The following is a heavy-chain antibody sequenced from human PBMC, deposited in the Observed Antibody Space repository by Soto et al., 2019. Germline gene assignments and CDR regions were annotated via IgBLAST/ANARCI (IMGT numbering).Heavy chain of an antibody. Sequence: PSETLSLTCTVSGGSISSSSYYWGWIRQPPGKGLEWIGEIYHSGSTNYNPSLKSRVTISVDKSKNQFSLKLSSVTAADTAVYYCARASGSGWFDPWGQGTLVTVSS. CDR1: GGSISSSSYY. J-gene: IGHJ5*02. CDR3: ARASGSGWFDP. D-gene: IGHD3-10*01. V-gene: IGHV4-39*07. CDR2: IYHSGST.